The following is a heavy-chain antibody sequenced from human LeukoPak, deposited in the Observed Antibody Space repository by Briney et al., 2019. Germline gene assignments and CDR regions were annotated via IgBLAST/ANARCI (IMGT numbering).Heavy chain of an antibody. CDR2: ISWNSGSI. CDR3: ARIIVGATGVDY. Sequence: TGGSLRLSCAASGFTFDDYAMHWVRQAPGKGLEWVSGISWNSGSIGYADSVKGRFTMSRDNAKNTLYLQMNSLSPEDTAVYYCARIIVGATGVDYWGQGTLVTVSS. D-gene: IGHD1-26*01. CDR1: GFTFDDYA. V-gene: IGHV3-9*01. J-gene: IGHJ4*02.